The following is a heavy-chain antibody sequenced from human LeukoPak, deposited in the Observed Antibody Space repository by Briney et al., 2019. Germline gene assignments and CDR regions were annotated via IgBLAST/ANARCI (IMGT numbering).Heavy chain of an antibody. Sequence: ASVKVSCKASGYTFTGYYMHWVRQAPGQGLEWMGWINPNSGGANYAQQFQGRLTMTRDTSISTAYMELSRLRSDDTAVYYCARVKTMIIVVSLFDYWGQGTLVTVSS. CDR3: ARVKTMIIVVSLFDY. V-gene: IGHV1-2*02. CDR2: INPNSGGA. J-gene: IGHJ4*02. D-gene: IGHD3-22*01. CDR1: GYTFTGYY.